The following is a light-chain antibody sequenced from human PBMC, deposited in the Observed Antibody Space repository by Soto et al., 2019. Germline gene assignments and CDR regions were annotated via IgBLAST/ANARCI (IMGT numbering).Light chain of an antibody. CDR1: LSISIY. CDR3: QQSFSTLCT. Sequence: HMTQSPSSVTASLGDTVIVSXRARLSISIYSNWYQQEQGXAPRXXXAYXSIMQTGGPSRLSGSGSGTDFTLTISGLQPGDFATYYCQQSFSTLCTFGQGTKVDIK. V-gene: IGKV1-39*01. J-gene: IGKJ1*01. CDR2: YXS.